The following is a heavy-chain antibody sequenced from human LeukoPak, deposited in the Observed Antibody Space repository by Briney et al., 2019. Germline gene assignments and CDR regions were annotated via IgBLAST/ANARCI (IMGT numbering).Heavy chain of an antibody. J-gene: IGHJ4*02. Sequence: PGGSLRLSCAASGFTVSSNYMSWVRQAPGKGLEWGSVIYSGGSTYYADSVKGRFTISRDNSKNTLYLQMNSLRAEDTAVYYCARDLDQQQLEGGRVDYWGQGTLVTVSS. V-gene: IGHV3-66*01. CDR2: IYSGGST. CDR3: ARDLDQQQLEGGRVDY. CDR1: GFTVSSNY. D-gene: IGHD6-13*01.